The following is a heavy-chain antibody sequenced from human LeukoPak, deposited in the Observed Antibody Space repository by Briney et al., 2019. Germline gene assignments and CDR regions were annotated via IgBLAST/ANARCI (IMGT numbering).Heavy chain of an antibody. CDR1: GGSISSYY. V-gene: IGHV4-59*01. CDR2: IYYSGST. CDR3: ARAYSGGGNYFFYYYMDV. D-gene: IGHD4-23*01. Sequence: SETLSLTCTVSGGSISSYYWSWIRQPPGKGLEWIGDIYYSGSTNYNPSLKSRVTISVNTSKNQFSLKLSSVTAADTAVYYCARAYSGGGNYFFYYYMDVGGRGTTVTVSS. J-gene: IGHJ6*03.